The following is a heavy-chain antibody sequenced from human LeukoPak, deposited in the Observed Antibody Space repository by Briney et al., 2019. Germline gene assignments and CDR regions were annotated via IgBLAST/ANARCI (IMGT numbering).Heavy chain of an antibody. CDR2: ISSSSSYT. CDR3: ARDARGVRSSGYDLPYYYYGMDV. J-gene: IGHJ6*02. V-gene: IGHV3-11*06. CDR1: GFTFSDYY. Sequence: GGSLRLSCAASGFTFSDYYMSWIRQAPGKGLEWVSYISSSSSYTNYADSVKGRFTISRDNAKNSLYLQMNSLRAEDTAVYYCARDARGVRSSGYDLPYYYYGMDVWGQGTTVTVSS. D-gene: IGHD5-12*01.